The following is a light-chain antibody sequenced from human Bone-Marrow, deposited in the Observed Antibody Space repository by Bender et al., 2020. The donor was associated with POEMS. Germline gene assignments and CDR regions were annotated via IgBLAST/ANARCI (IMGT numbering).Light chain of an antibody. V-gene: IGLV1-44*01. CDR2: SNY. CDR1: DSNFGGNN. CDR3: QTWDSFTVV. Sequence: QSVLTQPPSASGTPGQSVIISCSGTDSNFGGNNVNWYQHLPGTAPRLVVYSNYQRPSGVPARFSGSKSGNTASLTISGLQAEDEAEYYCQTWDSFTVVFGGGTTLTVL. J-gene: IGLJ2*01.